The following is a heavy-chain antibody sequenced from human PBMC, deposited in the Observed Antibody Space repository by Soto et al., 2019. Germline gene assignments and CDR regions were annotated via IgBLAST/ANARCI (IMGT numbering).Heavy chain of an antibody. J-gene: IGHJ5*02. CDR2: IDWDDNT. V-gene: IGHV2-70*01. CDR1: GFSLTTNGMC. CDR3: ARIPCGNYYTENFFDP. D-gene: IGHD3-22*01. Sequence: SGPTLVNPTQTLTLTCTFSGFSLTTNGMCLSWIRQPPGKALEWLALIDWDDNTYYNTSLNNRLTLSKDTSKNQVVLLVRHMGPVDTATYYCARIPCGNYYTENFFDPWGQGIPVTVSS.